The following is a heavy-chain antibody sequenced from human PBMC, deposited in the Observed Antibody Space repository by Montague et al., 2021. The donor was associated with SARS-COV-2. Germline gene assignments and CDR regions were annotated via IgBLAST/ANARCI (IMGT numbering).Heavy chain of an antibody. D-gene: IGHD6-13*01. Sequence: CAISGDSVSGNSAACNWIRQSPSIRLEWVGRSYYMSKWYNDYALSVKSRITINPDTSKNQFSLQLNSVTPEDTAVYYCARSVGASSSSWPLPPHFDYWGQGTLVTVSS. CDR2: SYYMSKWYN. CDR3: ARSVGASSSSWPLPPHFDY. CDR1: GDSVSGNSAA. V-gene: IGHV6-1*01. J-gene: IGHJ4*02.